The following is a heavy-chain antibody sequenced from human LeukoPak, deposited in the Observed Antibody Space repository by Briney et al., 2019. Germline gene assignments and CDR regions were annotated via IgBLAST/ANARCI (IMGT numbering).Heavy chain of an antibody. CDR1: GGSISSSSYY. D-gene: IGHD5-24*01. Sequence: SETLSLTCTVSGGSISSSSYYWGWIRQPPGKGLEWIGSIYYSGSTYYNPSLKSRVTISVDTSKNQFSLQLSSVTAAETAVYYCARGLEMATFVEVGFDYWGQGTLVTVSS. CDR3: ARGLEMATFVEVGFDY. CDR2: IYYSGST. V-gene: IGHV4-39*07. J-gene: IGHJ4*02.